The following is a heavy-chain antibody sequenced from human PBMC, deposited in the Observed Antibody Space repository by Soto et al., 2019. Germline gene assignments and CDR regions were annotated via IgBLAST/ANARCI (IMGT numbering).Heavy chain of an antibody. CDR2: IIPIFGTA. V-gene: IGHV1-69*12. CDR3: ASSVANYSYYAMDV. Sequence: QVQLVQSGAEVKKPGSSVKVSCKASGGTFSSYAISWVRQAPGQGLEWMGGIIPIFGTANYAQKFQGRVTITADESTSTAYMALSTLTSEDTAVYYSASSVANYSYYAMDVWGQGTTVTVSS. J-gene: IGHJ6*02. CDR1: GGTFSSYA.